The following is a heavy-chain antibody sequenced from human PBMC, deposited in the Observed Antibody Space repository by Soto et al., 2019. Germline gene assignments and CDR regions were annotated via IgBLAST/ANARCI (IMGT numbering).Heavy chain of an antibody. CDR2: IIPIFGTA. D-gene: IGHD2-2*01. V-gene: IGHV1-69*12. J-gene: IGHJ6*02. Sequence: QVQLVQSGAEVKKPGSSVKVSCKASGGTFSSYAISWVRQAPGQGLEWMGGIIPIFGTANYAQKFQGRVTNTADESPGTAYMELGSLRSEDTAVYYCARHDCISTSCYYYYYYGMDVWGQGTTVTVSS. CDR1: GGTFSSYA. CDR3: ARHDCISTSCYYYYYYGMDV.